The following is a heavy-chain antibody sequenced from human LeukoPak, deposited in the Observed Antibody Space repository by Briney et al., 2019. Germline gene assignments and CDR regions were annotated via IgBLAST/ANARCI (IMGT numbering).Heavy chain of an antibody. Sequence: GGSLRLSCAASGFTVSSIHMVWVRQAPGKGLEWVSVTYTGGNSYYADSVKGRFIISRDISKNTLYLQVNSLRAEDSALYYCARGGRGSAAVVAPRSFDIWGQGTMVTVSS. CDR2: TYTGGNS. J-gene: IGHJ3*02. V-gene: IGHV3-53*01. CDR3: ARGGRGSAAVVAPRSFDI. D-gene: IGHD3-22*01. CDR1: GFTVSSIH.